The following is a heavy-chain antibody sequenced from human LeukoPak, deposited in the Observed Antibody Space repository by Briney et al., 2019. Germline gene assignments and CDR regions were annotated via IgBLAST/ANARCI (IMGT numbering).Heavy chain of an antibody. CDR3: AKDIAAAYFDY. V-gene: IGHV3-48*01. CDR1: GFTFSSYS. J-gene: IGHJ4*02. Sequence: GGSLRLSCEASGFTFSSYSMNWVRQAPGKGLEWISYISTSTTTIYYADSVKGRFTISRDNSKNTLYLQMNSLRAEDTAVYYCAKDIAAAYFDYWGQGTLVTVSS. D-gene: IGHD6-13*01. CDR2: ISTSTTTI.